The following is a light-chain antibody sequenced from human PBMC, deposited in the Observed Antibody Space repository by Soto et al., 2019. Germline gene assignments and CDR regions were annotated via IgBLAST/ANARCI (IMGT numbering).Light chain of an antibody. CDR1: QSVSSSY. CDR3: QQDHNTPVT. J-gene: IGKJ5*01. V-gene: IGKV3-20*01. Sequence: EIVLTRSPGTLSLAPVESATLSCVASQSVSSSYLAWYQQKPGHAPRLFTFGASRRATGIPDRFSGSGYGTDFTLTINRLETEDFAVYDCQQDHNTPVTFGQGTRLEI. CDR2: GAS.